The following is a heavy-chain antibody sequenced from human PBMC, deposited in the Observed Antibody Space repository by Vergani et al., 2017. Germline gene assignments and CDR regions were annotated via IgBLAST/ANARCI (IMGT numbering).Heavy chain of an antibody. CDR1: GYTFSNYY. V-gene: IGHV1-46*03. CDR2: INPSGGHT. Sequence: QVQVVQPGAEVKKSGASVKVSCKTLGYTFSNYYMHWVRQAPGQGLEWMGIINPSGGHTNYAQKFQGRVTMTRDTSTSTVYMELSSLRSEDTAIYYCARGEYGILTGYRYWGQRALVTVS. D-gene: IGHD3-9*01. J-gene: IGHJ4*02. CDR3: ARGEYGILTGYRY.